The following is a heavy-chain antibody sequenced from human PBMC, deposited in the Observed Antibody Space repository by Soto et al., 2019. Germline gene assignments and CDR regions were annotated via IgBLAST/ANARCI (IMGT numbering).Heavy chain of an antibody. CDR3: AREGLVVVQGNYSGMDV. V-gene: IGHV1-69*08. Sequence: QVQLVQSGAEVKKPGSSVNVSCKASGGTFSSYTISWVRQAPGQGLEWMGRIIRILGIANYEQKFQGRVPITADNSTSTAYMDLSSLRSDDTAVYYCAREGLVVVQGNYSGMDVWGQGTTVTVSS. D-gene: IGHD2-15*01. CDR1: GGTFSSYT. CDR2: IIRILGIA. J-gene: IGHJ6*02.